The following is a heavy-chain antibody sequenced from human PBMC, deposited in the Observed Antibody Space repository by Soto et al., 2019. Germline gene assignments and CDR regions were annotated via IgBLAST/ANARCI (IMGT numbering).Heavy chain of an antibody. J-gene: IGHJ5*02. CDR3: ARHGRPVCYSSGWIDN. CDR2: IYYSGSP. CDR1: GGSVSSSSYY. Sequence: QLRLQESGPGLVKPSESLSLTCTVSGGSVSSSSYYWGWILQPPGMGLEWIGTIYYSGSPSYNPSLKSSVTMSVDTPKNQFSLKLKSVTAADTATYYCARHGRPVCYSSGWIDNWGQGTLVTVSS. D-gene: IGHD6-19*01. V-gene: IGHV4-39*01.